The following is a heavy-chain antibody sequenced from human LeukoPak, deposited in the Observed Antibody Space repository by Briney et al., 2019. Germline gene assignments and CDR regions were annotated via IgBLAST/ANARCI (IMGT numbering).Heavy chain of an antibody. CDR1: GGSISSYY. V-gene: IGHV4-59*01. Sequence: PSETLSLTCTVSGGSISSYYWSWIRQPPGKGLEWIGYIYYSGSTNYNPSLKSRVTISVDTSKNQFSLKLSSVTAADTAVYYCAREVAVLWFGELFGSKTIDYWGQGTLVTVSS. CDR3: AREVAVLWFGELFGSKTIDY. CDR2: IYYSGST. J-gene: IGHJ4*02. D-gene: IGHD3-10*01.